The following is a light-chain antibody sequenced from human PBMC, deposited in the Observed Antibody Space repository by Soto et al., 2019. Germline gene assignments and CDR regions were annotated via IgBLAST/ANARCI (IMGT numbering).Light chain of an antibody. CDR1: QGIGSY. Sequence: DLPLTQSPSFLSASVGDRVTITCRASQGIGSYLGWYQQAPGKAPKLLIYGASHLQSGVPSRFSGSGSGTEVTLTISSLQPEDVATYFCQQLNTYPAFGGGTKVE. CDR2: GAS. J-gene: IGKJ4*01. CDR3: QQLNTYPA. V-gene: IGKV1-9*01.